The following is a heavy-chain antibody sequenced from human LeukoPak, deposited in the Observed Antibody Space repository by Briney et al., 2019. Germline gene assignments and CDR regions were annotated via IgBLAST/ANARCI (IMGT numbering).Heavy chain of an antibody. CDR1: GHTFTGYY. CDR3: ARESYGDYSFRWGMDV. V-gene: IGHV1-2*04. J-gene: IGHJ6*04. D-gene: IGHD4-17*01. Sequence: ASVKVSCKASGHTFTGYYMHWVRQAPGQGLEWMGWINPNSGGTNYAQKFQGWVTMTRDTSISTAYMELSRLRSDDTAVYYCARESYGDYSFRWGMDVWGKGTTVTVSS. CDR2: INPNSGGT.